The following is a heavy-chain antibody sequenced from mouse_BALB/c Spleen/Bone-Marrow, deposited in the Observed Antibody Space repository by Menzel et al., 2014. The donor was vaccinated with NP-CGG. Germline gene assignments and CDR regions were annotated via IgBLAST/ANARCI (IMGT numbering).Heavy chain of an antibody. V-gene: IGHV1S127*01. J-gene: IGHJ4*01. CDR3: TRGANPYYYTMDY. Sequence: QVQLQQSGAELVKPGASVKMSCKASGHTFTSYWMHWVKQRPGQGLEWIGVLDPSGSYTTYNQKFKGKATLTVDTSSNTAYMQLSSLTSEDSAVYCCTRGANPYYYTMDYWGQGTSVTVSS. D-gene: IGHD4-1*01. CDR2: LDPSGSYT. CDR1: GHTFTSYW.